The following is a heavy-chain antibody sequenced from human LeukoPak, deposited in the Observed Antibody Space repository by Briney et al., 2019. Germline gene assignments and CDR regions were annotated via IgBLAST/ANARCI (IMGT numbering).Heavy chain of an antibody. CDR1: GYTFTSYG. CDR2: ISGYNGNT. CDR3: ARDLSIAVACQVGH. V-gene: IGHV1-18*01. D-gene: IGHD6-19*01. Sequence: GASVKVSCKSSGYTFTSYGISWVREAPGQGLEWMGWISGYNGNTNYAQKLQGRVTMTTDKSTSTAYMELRSLRSDDTAVYYCARDLSIAVACQVGHWGQGTLVTVSS. J-gene: IGHJ4*01.